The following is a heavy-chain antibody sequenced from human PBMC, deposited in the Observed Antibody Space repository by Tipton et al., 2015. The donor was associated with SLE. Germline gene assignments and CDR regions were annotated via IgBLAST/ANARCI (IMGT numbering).Heavy chain of an antibody. CDR2: IYYSGST. J-gene: IGHJ4*02. V-gene: IGHV4-61*08. D-gene: IGHD6-13*01. CDR3: ARDPIAAAGEFDY. Sequence: TLSLTCTVSGGSISSGDYYWSWIRQPPGKGLEWIGYIYYSGSTNYNPSLKSRVTISVDTSKNLFSLKLSSVTAADTAVYYCARDPIAAAGEFDYWGQGTLVTVSS. CDR1: GGSISSGDYY.